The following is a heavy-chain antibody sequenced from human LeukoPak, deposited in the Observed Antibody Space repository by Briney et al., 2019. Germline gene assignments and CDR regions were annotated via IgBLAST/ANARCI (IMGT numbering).Heavy chain of an antibody. V-gene: IGHV3-30*04. Sequence: GGSLRLSCAASGFTFSSYAMHWVRQAPGKGLEWVAVISYDGSNKYYADSVKGRFTISRDNSKNTLYLQMNSLRAEDTAVYYCARPQPNCSGGSCYSAQYYYGMDVWGQGTTVTVSS. J-gene: IGHJ6*02. CDR2: ISYDGSNK. CDR1: GFTFSSYA. D-gene: IGHD2-15*01. CDR3: ARPQPNCSGGSCYSAQYYYGMDV.